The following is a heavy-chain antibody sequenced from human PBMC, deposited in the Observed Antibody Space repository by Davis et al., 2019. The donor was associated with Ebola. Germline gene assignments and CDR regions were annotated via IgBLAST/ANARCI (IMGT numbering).Heavy chain of an antibody. CDR3: ARGGCTNGVCSPHYYYYGMDV. Sequence: ASVKVSCKASGYTFTSYYMHWVRQAPGQGLEWMGIINPSGGSTSYAQKFQGWVTMTRDTSISTAYMELSRLRSDDTAVYYCARGGCTNGVCSPHYYYYGMDVWGQGTTVTVSS. J-gene: IGHJ6*02. CDR1: GYTFTSYY. CDR2: INPSGGST. V-gene: IGHV1-46*01. D-gene: IGHD2-8*01.